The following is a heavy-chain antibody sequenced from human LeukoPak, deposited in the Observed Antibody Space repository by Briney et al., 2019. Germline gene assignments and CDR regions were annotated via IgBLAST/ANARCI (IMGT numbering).Heavy chain of an antibody. CDR1: GGTFSSYA. Sequence: GASVKVSCKASGGTFSSYAISWVRRAPGQGLEWMGGNIPIFGTANYAQKFQGRVTITTDESTSTAYMELSSLRSEDTAVYYCARGLQRMYYDFWSGYYDYYYYMDVWGKGTTVTVSS. CDR3: ARGLQRMYYDFWSGYYDYYYYMDV. D-gene: IGHD3-3*01. CDR2: NIPIFGTA. J-gene: IGHJ6*03. V-gene: IGHV1-69*05.